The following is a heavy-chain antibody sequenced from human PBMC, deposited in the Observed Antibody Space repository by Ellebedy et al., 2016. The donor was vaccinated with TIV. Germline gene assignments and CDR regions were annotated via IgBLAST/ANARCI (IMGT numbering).Heavy chain of an antibody. D-gene: IGHD5-24*01. CDR3: AREGDFRDGYNGFDY. CDR2: IYYSGST. Sequence: GSLRLSXTVSGGFISSGGYYWSSIGLPPGKGLEWIGYIYYSGSTNYNPSLKSRVTISVDTSKNQFSLKLSSVTAADTAVYDCAREGDFRDGYNGFDYWGQGTLVTVSS. J-gene: IGHJ4*02. V-gene: IGHV4-61*08. CDR1: GGFISSGGYY.